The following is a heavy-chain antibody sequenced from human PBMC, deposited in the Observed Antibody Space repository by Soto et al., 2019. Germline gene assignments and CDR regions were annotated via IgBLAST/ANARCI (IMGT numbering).Heavy chain of an antibody. CDR3: ASSTFFPDSRGYHFKNLDS. CDR1: GYTFTGYY. V-gene: IGHV1-2*02. J-gene: IGHJ4*02. CDR2: INPNSGGT. Sequence: GASVKVSCKASGYTFTGYYMHWVRQAPGQGLEWMGWINPNSGGTNYAQKFQGRVTMTRDTSISTAYMELSRLRSDDTAMYYCASSTFFPDSRGYHFKNLDSWGQGTLVTVSS. D-gene: IGHD3-22*01.